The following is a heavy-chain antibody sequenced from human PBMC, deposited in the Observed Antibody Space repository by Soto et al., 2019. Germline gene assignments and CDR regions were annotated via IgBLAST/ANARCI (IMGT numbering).Heavy chain of an antibody. D-gene: IGHD2-2*01. CDR1: GFTFYNYA. J-gene: IGHJ4*02. Sequence: GGSLRLSCAASGFTFYNYAMGWVRQAPGKGLEWDSAITGSGSDTYYVDSVKGRFTISRDNSENTLYLQMNSLRAEDTAIYYCAKLGSSSWSPHYYFDYWGQGTLVTVSS. V-gene: IGHV3-23*01. CDR3: AKLGSSSWSPHYYFDY. CDR2: ITGSGSDT.